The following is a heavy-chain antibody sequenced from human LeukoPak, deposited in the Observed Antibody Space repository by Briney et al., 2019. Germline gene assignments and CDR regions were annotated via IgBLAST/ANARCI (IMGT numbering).Heavy chain of an antibody. J-gene: IGHJ4*02. D-gene: IGHD6-19*01. CDR3: ARVYLFSSGWYGGGYYFDY. CDR1: GFTFSSNA. CDR2: IYSGGST. Sequence: PGGSLRLSCAASGFTFSSNAMSWVRQAPGKGLEWVSVIYSGGSTYYADSVKGRFTISRDNSKNTLYLQMNSLRAEDTAVYYCARVYLFSSGWYGGGYYFDYWGQGTLVTVSS. V-gene: IGHV3-66*01.